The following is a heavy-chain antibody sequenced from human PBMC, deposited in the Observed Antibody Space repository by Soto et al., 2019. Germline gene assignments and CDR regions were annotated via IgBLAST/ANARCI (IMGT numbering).Heavy chain of an antibody. Sequence: EVQLLESGGGLVQPGGSLRLSWAASGFTFSSYAMSWVRQAPGKGLEWVSAISGSGGSTYYADSVKGRFTITRENSKNTLYLEMNSLRAEDTDVYYCAKGGVRVGANHFDYWGQGTLVTVSS. CDR1: GFTFSSYA. V-gene: IGHV3-23*01. J-gene: IGHJ4*02. CDR2: ISGSGGST. CDR3: AKGGVRVGANHFDY. D-gene: IGHD1-26*01.